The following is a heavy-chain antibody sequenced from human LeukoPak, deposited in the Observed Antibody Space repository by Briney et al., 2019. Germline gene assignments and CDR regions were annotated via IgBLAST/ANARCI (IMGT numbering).Heavy chain of an antibody. D-gene: IGHD2-15*01. Sequence: SETLSLTCTVSGGSISSSSYYWGWIRQPPGKGLEWIGSIYYSGSTYYNPSLKSRVTISVDKSKKQFSLKLSSVTAADTAVYYCVTNSIGYCSGGNCYQVSDYWGQGTLVTVSS. CDR1: GGSISSSSYY. CDR2: IYYSGST. J-gene: IGHJ4*02. V-gene: IGHV4-39*07. CDR3: VTNSIGYCSGGNCYQVSDY.